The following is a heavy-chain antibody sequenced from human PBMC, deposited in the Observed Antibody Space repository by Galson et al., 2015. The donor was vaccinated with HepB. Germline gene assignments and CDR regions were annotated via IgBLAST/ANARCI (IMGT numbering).Heavy chain of an antibody. J-gene: IGHJ2*01. CDR3: ARRRFCSTTSCRNWFFDL. Sequence: SLRLSCAASGFSFSTYSMSWVRQAPGKGLEWISYLSSSSGTIYYTDSVKGRFAISRDNAKNSLFLLMNSLRDEDTAVYYCARRRFCSTTSCRNWFFDLWAVAPWSLSPQ. CDR1: GFSFSTYS. CDR2: LSSSSGTI. V-gene: IGHV3-48*02. D-gene: IGHD2-2*01.